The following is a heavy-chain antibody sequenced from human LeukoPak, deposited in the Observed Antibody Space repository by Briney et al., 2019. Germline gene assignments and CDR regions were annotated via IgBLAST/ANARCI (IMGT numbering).Heavy chain of an antibody. J-gene: IGHJ4*02. Sequence: GGSLRLSFAASGFTFSSYEMNWVRQAPGKGLEWVSHISSDGHVERYVDSVRGRFSMYRDNAKDLLCLQMDGLRAEDTAVYYCARDTVNGPFVISLDYWGQGALFTVSS. D-gene: IGHD2-8*01. CDR1: GFTFSSYE. CDR2: ISSDGHVE. V-gene: IGHV3-48*03. CDR3: ARDTVNGPFVISLDY.